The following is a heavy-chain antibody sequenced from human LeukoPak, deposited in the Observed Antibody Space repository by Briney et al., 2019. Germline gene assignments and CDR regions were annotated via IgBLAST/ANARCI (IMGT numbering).Heavy chain of an antibody. V-gene: IGHV4-28*01. J-gene: IGHJ3*02. CDR1: GYSISSNHW. CDR2: IFYAGST. Sequence: PSDTLSLTCAVSGYSISSNHWWGWIRQPPGKGLEWIGYIFYAGSTYYNPSLKSRVTMSVDTSKNQFSLKLSSVTAADTAVYYCARYGMATIWENAFDIWGQGTMVTVSS. D-gene: IGHD5-24*01. CDR3: ARYGMATIWENAFDI.